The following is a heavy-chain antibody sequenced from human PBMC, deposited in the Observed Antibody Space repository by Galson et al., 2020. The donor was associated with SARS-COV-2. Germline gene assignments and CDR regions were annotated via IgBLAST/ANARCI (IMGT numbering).Heavy chain of an antibody. V-gene: IGHV3-23*01. D-gene: IGHD2-2*02. CDR3: AKETYRGPAFDI. J-gene: IGHJ3*02. CDR2: ISGSGGST. Sequence: SCAASGFTFSSYAMSWVRQAPGKGLEWVSAISGSGGSTYYADSVKGRFTISRDNSKNTLYLQMNSLRAEDTAVYYCAKETYRGPAFDIWGQGTMVTVSS. CDR1: GFTFSSYA.